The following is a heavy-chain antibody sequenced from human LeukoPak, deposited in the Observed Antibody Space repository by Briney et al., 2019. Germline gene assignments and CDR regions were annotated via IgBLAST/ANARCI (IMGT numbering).Heavy chain of an antibody. D-gene: IGHD3-10*01. CDR1: GGSLSSYY. Sequence: SETLSLTCTVSGGSLSSYYWSWIRQPPGKGLEWIGYIYYSGSTNYNPSLKSRVTISVDRSKNQFSLKLSSVTAADTAVYCCARTIRTMVRGVIINYFDYWGQGTLVTVSS. CDR3: ARTIRTMVRGVIINYFDY. CDR2: IYYSGST. V-gene: IGHV4-59*12. J-gene: IGHJ4*02.